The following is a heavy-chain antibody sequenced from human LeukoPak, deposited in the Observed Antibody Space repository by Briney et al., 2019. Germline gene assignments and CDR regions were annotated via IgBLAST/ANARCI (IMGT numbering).Heavy chain of an antibody. CDR3: AFGSGYYYFDY. CDR1: GGTFSSYA. Sequence: XGGTFSSYAIXXVRQAPGQGLXWMGGIIPIFGTANYAQKFQGRVTITADESTSTAYMELSSLRSEDTAVYYCAFGSGYYYFDYWGQGTLVTVSS. CDR2: IIPIFGTA. D-gene: IGHD3-3*01. V-gene: IGHV1-69*01. J-gene: IGHJ4*02.